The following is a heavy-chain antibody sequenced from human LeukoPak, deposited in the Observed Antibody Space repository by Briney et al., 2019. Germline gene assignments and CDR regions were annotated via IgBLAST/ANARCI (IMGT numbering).Heavy chain of an antibody. D-gene: IGHD6-19*01. Sequence: GASVKVSCKASGYTFTSYAMHWVRQAPGQRLEWMGWINAGNGNTKYSQKFQGRVTITRDTSASTAYMELSSLRSEDTAVHYCARAPTPAPYSSGWYRGNWFDPWGQGTLVTVSS. V-gene: IGHV1-3*01. J-gene: IGHJ5*02. CDR1: GYTFTSYA. CDR2: INAGNGNT. CDR3: ARAPTPAPYSSGWYRGNWFDP.